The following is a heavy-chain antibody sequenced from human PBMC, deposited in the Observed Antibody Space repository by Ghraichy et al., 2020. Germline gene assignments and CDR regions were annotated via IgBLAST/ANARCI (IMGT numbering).Heavy chain of an antibody. CDR2: ISSKPNNYAT. D-gene: IGHD3-16*01. V-gene: IGHV3-73*01. CDR3: TSDLNGCSWGHFDL. J-gene: IGHJ4*02. Sequence: VGRISSKPNNYATAYAASVKGRFTISREDSETTTCLQMNSLKTEETAVYYCTSDLNGCSWGHFDLWGQGTLAIVS.